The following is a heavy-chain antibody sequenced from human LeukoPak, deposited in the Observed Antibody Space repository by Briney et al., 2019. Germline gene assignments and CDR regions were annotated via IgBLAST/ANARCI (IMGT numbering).Heavy chain of an antibody. V-gene: IGHV1-8*01. CDR3: ARGDDILTGYGY. CDR2: MNPNSGNT. D-gene: IGHD3-9*01. CDR1: GYTFTGYD. Sequence: ASVKVSCKASGYTFTGYDINWVRQATGQGLEWMGWMNPNSGNTGYAQKFQGRVTMTRNTSISTAYMELSSLRSEDTAVYYCARGDDILTGYGYWGQGTLVTVSS. J-gene: IGHJ4*02.